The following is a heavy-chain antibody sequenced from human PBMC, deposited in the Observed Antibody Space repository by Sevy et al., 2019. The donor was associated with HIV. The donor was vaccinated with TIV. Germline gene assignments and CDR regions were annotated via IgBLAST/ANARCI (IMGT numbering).Heavy chain of an antibody. CDR3: ARWATYYYDTSGFKYFDR. D-gene: IGHD3-22*01. CDR2: IYPADSDI. J-gene: IGHJ5*02. V-gene: IGHV5-51*01. Sequence: GESLKISCKGSGYSFTSYWIGWVRQIPGKGLEWMGIIYPADSDIRYSPSFQGQVTISADKSISTAYLQWSSLKASDTAMYYCARWATYYYDTSGFKYFDRWGQRTLVTDSS. CDR1: GYSFTSYW.